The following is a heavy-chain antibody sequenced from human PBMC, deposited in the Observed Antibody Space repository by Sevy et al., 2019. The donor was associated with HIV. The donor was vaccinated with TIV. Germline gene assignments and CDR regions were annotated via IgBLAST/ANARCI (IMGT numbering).Heavy chain of an antibody. CDR3: AKDGGSFAYDM. CDR1: GITFSSYA. CDR2: ISGSGANT. V-gene: IGHV3-23*01. D-gene: IGHD1-26*01. Sequence: GSLRLSCAASGITFSSYAMSWVCQAPGKGLEYVSGISGSGANTYHADSVKGRFSISRDNSKNTLYLQMNSLRAGDTAVYYCAKDGGSFAYDMWGQGTMVTVSS. J-gene: IGHJ3*02.